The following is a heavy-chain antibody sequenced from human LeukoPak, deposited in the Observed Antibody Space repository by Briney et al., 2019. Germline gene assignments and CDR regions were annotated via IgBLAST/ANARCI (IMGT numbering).Heavy chain of an antibody. Sequence: GGSLRLSCDASGFTFSVYAMSWVRQAPGKGLEWVSAIGGSGGSTYYADSVKGRFTISRDNSKNTLYLQMNSLRAEDTAVYYCAKVVWSGYYLDAFDIWGQGTMVTVSS. CDR1: GFTFSVYA. D-gene: IGHD3-3*01. J-gene: IGHJ3*02. CDR3: AKVVWSGYYLDAFDI. CDR2: IGGSGGST. V-gene: IGHV3-23*01.